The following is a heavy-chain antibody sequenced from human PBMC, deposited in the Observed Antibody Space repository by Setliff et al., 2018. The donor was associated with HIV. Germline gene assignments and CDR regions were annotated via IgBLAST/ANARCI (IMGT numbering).Heavy chain of an antibody. V-gene: IGHV4-34*04. D-gene: IGHD2-8*01. CDR3: ARGAPYCNHGIFHLFDY. Sequence: SETLSLTCAVYGESFSGYYWCWIRQPAGKGLEWLGEINHSGRDKHNPPLKSRASISADTSKNQFSLRLTSVTAAETAVYYCARGAPYCNHGIFHLFDYWGHGNLVTVSS. CDR1: GESFSGYY. CDR2: INHSGRD. J-gene: IGHJ4*01.